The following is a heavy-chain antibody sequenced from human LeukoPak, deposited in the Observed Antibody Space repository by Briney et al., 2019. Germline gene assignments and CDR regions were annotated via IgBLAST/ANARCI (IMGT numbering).Heavy chain of an antibody. J-gene: IGHJ4*02. CDR3: ARGPNYGDYVGAIYFDY. D-gene: IGHD4-17*01. Sequence: SETLSLTCAVYGGSFSGYYWSWIRQPPGKGLEWIGEINHSGSTNYHPSLKSRVTISVDTSKNQFSLKLSSVTAADTAVYYCARGPNYGDYVGAIYFDYWGQGTLVTVSS. CDR2: INHSGST. CDR1: GGSFSGYY. V-gene: IGHV4-34*01.